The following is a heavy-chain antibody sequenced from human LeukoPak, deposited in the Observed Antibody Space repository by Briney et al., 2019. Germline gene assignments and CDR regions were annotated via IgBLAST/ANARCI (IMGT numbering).Heavy chain of an antibody. J-gene: IGHJ6*03. CDR2: ISAYNGNT. D-gene: IGHD2-2*01. Sequence: ASVKVSCKASGYTFTSYGISWVRQAPGQGLEWMGWISAYNGNTNYAQKLQGRVPMTTDTSTSTAYMELRSLRSDDTAVYYCARVVVVVPAAIFSCFYYYYYMDVWGKGTTVTVSS. CDR3: ARVVVVVPAAIFSCFYYYYYMDV. V-gene: IGHV1-18*01. CDR1: GYTFTSYG.